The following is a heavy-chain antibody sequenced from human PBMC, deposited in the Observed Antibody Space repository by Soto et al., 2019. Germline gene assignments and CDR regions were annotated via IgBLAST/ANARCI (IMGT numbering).Heavy chain of an antibody. V-gene: IGHV3-7*01. Sequence: GGSLRLSCAASGFTFSSYWMSWVRQAPGKGLEWVANIKQDGSEKYYVDSVKGRFTISRDNAKNSLYLQMNSLRAEDTAVYYCARGVDFWSGYYLPASYFDYWGQGTLVTVSS. D-gene: IGHD3-3*01. CDR1: GFTFSSYW. CDR3: ARGVDFWSGYYLPASYFDY. CDR2: IKQDGSEK. J-gene: IGHJ4*02.